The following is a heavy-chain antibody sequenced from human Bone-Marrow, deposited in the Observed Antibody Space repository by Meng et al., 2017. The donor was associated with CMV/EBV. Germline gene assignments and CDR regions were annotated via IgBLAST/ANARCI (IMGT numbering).Heavy chain of an antibody. CDR3: AKGLPGIAAALGG. CDR1: GFTFSSYW. Sequence: GESLKISCAASGFTFSSYWMHWVRQAPGKGLVWVSRINSDGSSTSYADSVKGRFTISRDNSKNTLYLQMNSLRAEDTAVYYCAKGLPGIAAALGGWGQGTTVTVSS. CDR2: INSDGSST. V-gene: IGHV3-74*01. D-gene: IGHD6-13*01. J-gene: IGHJ6*02.